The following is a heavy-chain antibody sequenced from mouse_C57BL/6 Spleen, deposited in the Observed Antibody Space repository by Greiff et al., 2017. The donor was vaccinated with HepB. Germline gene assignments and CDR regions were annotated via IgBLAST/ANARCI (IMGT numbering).Heavy chain of an antibody. CDR2: IYPGDGDT. V-gene: IGHV1-80*01. CDR1: GYAFSSYW. CDR3: ARPIYYGNYEGFAY. D-gene: IGHD2-1*01. J-gene: IGHJ3*01. Sequence: VQLQQSGAELVKPGASVKISCKASGYAFSSYWMNWVKQRPGKGLEWIGQIYPGDGDTNYNGKFKGKATLTADKSSSTAYMQLSSLTSEDTAVYFCARPIYYGNYEGFAYWGQGTLVTVSA.